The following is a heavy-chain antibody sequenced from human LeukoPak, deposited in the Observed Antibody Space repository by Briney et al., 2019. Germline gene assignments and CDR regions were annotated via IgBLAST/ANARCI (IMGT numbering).Heavy chain of an antibody. J-gene: IGHJ4*02. V-gene: IGHV3-21*01. CDR2: ISSSSSYI. CDR1: GFTFSSYS. D-gene: IGHD5-18*01. Sequence: GGSLRLSCAASGFTFSSYSMNWVRQAPGKGLEWVSSISSSSSYIHYADSVKGRFTISRDNAKNSLYLQMNSLRAEDTAVYYCAKEGGYSYGAFDYWGQGTLVTVSS. CDR3: AKEGGYSYGAFDY.